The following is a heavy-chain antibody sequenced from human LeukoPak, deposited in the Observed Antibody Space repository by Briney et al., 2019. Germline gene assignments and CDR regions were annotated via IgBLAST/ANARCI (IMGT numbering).Heavy chain of an antibody. Sequence: ASVKVSCKVSGYTLTELSMHWVRQAPGKGLEWMGGSDPEDGETIYAQKFQGRVTMTEDTSTDTAYMELSSLRSEDTAVYYCATDLIGWELTCGWGQGTLVTVSS. V-gene: IGHV1-24*01. D-gene: IGHD1-26*01. CDR3: ATDLIGWELTCG. CDR2: SDPEDGET. J-gene: IGHJ4*02. CDR1: GYTLTELS.